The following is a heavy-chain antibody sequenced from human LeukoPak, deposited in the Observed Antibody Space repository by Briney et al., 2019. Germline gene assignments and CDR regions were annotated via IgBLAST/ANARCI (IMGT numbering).Heavy chain of an antibody. V-gene: IGHV3-15*01. J-gene: IGHJ4*02. D-gene: IGHD4-17*01. CDR3: TTDTEELMTTASS. CDR2: IKSKTDGGTT. Sequence: GGSLRLSCAAAGFTFSNAWKSWVRQAPGKGLEWVGRIKSKTDGGTTDYAAPVKGRFTISRDDSKNTLYLQMNSLKTEDTAVYYCTTDTEELMTTASSWGQGTLVTVSS. CDR1: GFTFSNAW.